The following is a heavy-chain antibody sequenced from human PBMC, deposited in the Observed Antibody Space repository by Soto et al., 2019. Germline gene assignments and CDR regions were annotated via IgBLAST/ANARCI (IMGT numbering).Heavy chain of an antibody. CDR1: GGTFTNYV. CDR2: LIPIFGAA. D-gene: IGHD1-1*01. Sequence: QVQLVQSGAEVRKPGSSVKVSCKISGGTFTNYVISWLRQAPGQGLEWMGGLIPIFGAANLAQKFKGRVTITADESTSTVNMELSSLTSEDTAVYYGARGRSSPNCEPWGQGTIGNGSS. V-gene: IGHV1-69*01. J-gene: IGHJ5*02. CDR3: ARGRSSPNCEP.